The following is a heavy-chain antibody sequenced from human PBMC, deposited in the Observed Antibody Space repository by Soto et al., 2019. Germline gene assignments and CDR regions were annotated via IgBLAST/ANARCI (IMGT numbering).Heavy chain of an antibody. CDR2: ISGSGGST. D-gene: IGHD4-17*01. CDR1: GFTFSSYA. Sequence: PGGSLRLSCAASGFTFSSYAMSWVRQAPGKGLEWVSAISGSGGSTYYADSVKGRFTISRDNSKNTLYLQMNSLRAEDTAVYYCAKVITVTTLFYYYGMDVWGQGTTVTVSS. J-gene: IGHJ6*02. V-gene: IGHV3-23*01. CDR3: AKVITVTTLFYYYGMDV.